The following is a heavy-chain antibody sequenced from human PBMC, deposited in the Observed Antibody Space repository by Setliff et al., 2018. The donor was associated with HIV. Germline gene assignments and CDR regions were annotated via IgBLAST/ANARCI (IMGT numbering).Heavy chain of an antibody. CDR1: GYTFTSYG. J-gene: IGHJ3*02. V-gene: IGHV7-4-1*02. Sequence: ASVKVSCKASGYTFTSYGMNWVRQAPGQGLEWMGWINTYTGNPTYAQDFTGRFVFSLDTSVSTAYLQISSLKAEDIAVYYCARDGYHYGSGSYYQSGSDAFDIWGQGTMVTVSS. CDR2: INTYTGNP. D-gene: IGHD3-10*01. CDR3: ARDGYHYGSGSYYQSGSDAFDI.